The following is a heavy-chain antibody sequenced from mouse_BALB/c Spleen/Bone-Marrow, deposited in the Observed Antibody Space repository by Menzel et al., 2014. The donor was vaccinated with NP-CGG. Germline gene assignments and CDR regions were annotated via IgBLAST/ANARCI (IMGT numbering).Heavy chain of an antibody. J-gene: IGHJ2*01. CDR2: IRDKANGYTT. V-gene: IGHV7-3*02. CDR1: GFTFTDYY. Sequence: EVKLVESGGGLVQPGGSLRLSCATSGFTFTDYYMSWVRQPPGRALEWLGFIRDKANGYTTEYSASVKGRFTISRDNSQSIVYLQMNTLRTEDSATYYCARDDGNYHCFDYWGQGTTLTLSS. D-gene: IGHD2-1*01. CDR3: ARDDGNYHCFDY.